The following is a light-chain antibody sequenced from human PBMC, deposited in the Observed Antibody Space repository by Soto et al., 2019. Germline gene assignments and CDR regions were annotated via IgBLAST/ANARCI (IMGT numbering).Light chain of an antibody. CDR3: QQTYSSPQWT. CDR1: QSISSY. Sequence: DIQMTQSPFSLSASVGDRVTITCRASQSISSYLNWYQQKPGKPPKLLIYAAVSLQSGIPSRFSAYGSGTDFTLTISSLQPEDFANYYCQQTYSSPQWTFGQGTKVDIK. V-gene: IGKV1-39*01. CDR2: AAV. J-gene: IGKJ1*01.